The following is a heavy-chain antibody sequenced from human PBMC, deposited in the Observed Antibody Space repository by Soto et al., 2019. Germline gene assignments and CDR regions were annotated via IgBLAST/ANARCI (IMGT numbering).Heavy chain of an antibody. CDR3: AKSDIVVVTAIPDFDY. D-gene: IGHD2-21*02. CDR2: ISGSGGST. Sequence: EVQLLESGGGLVQPGGSLRLSCAASGFTFSSYAMSWVRQAPGKGLEWVSAISGSGGSTYYADSVKGRFTISRDNSKNTLYLQMNSLRAEDTAVYYCAKSDIVVVTAIPDFDYWGQGTLVTVSS. CDR1: GFTFSSYA. J-gene: IGHJ4*02. V-gene: IGHV3-23*01.